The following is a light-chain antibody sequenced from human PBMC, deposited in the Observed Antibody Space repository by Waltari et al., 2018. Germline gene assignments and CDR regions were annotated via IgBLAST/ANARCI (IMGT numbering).Light chain of an antibody. V-gene: IGKV4-1*01. CDR2: WAS. J-gene: IGKJ3*01. CDR1: QSVLYNSNNKNF. CDR3: QQYYNSPFT. Sequence: DIVMTQSPESLAVSLGERATINCKSSQSVLYNSNNKNFLAWYQQRPGQPPKLLIYWASTRESGVPDRFSGSGSGTDFTLTISSLQAEDVAVYYCQQYYNSPFTFGPGTKVDIK.